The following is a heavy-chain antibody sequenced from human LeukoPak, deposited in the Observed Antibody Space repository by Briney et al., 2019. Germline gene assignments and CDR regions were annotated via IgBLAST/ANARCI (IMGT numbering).Heavy chain of an antibody. J-gene: IGHJ4*02. CDR1: GYTFTSYG. CDR3: ARGWKQQLVAPDY. V-gene: IGHV1-46*01. Sequence: ASVKVSCKASGYTFTSYGISWVRQAPGQGLEWMGIINPSGGSTSYAQKFQGRVTMTRDTSTSTVYMELSSLRSEDTAVYYCARGWKQQLVAPDYWGQGILVTVSS. CDR2: INPSGGST. D-gene: IGHD6-13*01.